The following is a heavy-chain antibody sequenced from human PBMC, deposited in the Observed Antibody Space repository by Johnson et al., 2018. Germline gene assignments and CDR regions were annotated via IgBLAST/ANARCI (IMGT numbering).Heavy chain of an antibody. V-gene: IGHV3-20*01. CDR1: GFSFAAYG. CDR2: INWNGGRI. Sequence: EVQLVESGGGVVRPGGSLRLPCVGSGFSFAAYGMSWVRQAPGKGLEGVSGINWNGGRIGYAASVKGRFTISRDNAKNALHLQMNSLRVEDTALYQCARGSWSRTFGMDVWGPGTTVTVSS. D-gene: IGHD6-13*01. J-gene: IGHJ6*02. CDR3: ARGSWSRTFGMDV.